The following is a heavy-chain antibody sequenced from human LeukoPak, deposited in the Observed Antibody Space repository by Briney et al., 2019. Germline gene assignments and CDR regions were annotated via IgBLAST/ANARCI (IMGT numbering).Heavy chain of an antibody. V-gene: IGHV5-51*01. D-gene: IGHD6-19*01. CDR2: IHPGDSDT. CDR1: GYRFTSYW. CDR3: ARHRGIAVEAFDI. Sequence: GESLKISCKGSGYRFTSYWIGWVRQMPGKGLEWMGIIHPGDSDTRYSPSFQGQVTLPADKSISTDYLQWSSLKASDTAMYYCARHRGIAVEAFDIWGQGTMVTVSS. J-gene: IGHJ3*02.